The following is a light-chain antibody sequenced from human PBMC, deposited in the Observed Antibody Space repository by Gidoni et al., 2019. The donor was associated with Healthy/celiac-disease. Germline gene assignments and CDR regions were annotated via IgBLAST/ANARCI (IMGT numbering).Light chain of an antibody. V-gene: IGLV2-14*01. Sequence: QSVLTQPASVAGSPGQSITLSCTGTSSDVGGYNYVSWYQPHPGKAPKLMIYEVSNRPSGVSNRFSGSKSGNTASLTISGLQAEDEADYYCSSYTRSSTVVFGGGTKLTVL. CDR3: SSYTRSSTVV. J-gene: IGLJ2*01. CDR1: SSDVGGYNY. CDR2: EVS.